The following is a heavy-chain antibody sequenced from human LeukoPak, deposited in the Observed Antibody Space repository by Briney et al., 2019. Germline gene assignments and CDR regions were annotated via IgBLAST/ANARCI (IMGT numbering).Heavy chain of an antibody. Sequence: PGGSLRLPCAASGFTFDDYAMHWVRQAPGKGLEWVSGTSWNGKRNDYADSVKGRFTISRDNARNSLYLQMNSLRTEDTALYFCAKTLRIDQSFFGSWGQGTLVTVSS. CDR2: TSWNGKRN. D-gene: IGHD2-15*01. CDR1: GFTFDDYA. CDR3: AKTLRIDQSFFGS. V-gene: IGHV3-9*01. J-gene: IGHJ4*02.